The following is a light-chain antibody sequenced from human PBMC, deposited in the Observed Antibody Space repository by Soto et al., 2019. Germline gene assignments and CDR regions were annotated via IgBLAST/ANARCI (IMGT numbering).Light chain of an antibody. V-gene: IGLV2-23*01. CDR3: CSYAGSVTYVV. CDR2: EGS. J-gene: IGLJ2*01. CDR1: SSDIGSYDL. Sequence: QSALTQPASVSGSPGQSITISCTGTSSDIGSYDLVSWYQHHPARAPQLIIYEGSKRPSGVSMRFSGSKSGYTASLTISVLQAEDEADYFCCSYAGSVTYVVFGGGTQLTVL.